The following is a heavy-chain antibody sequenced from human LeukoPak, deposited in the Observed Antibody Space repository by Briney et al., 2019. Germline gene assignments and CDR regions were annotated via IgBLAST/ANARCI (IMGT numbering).Heavy chain of an antibody. J-gene: IGHJ6*04. CDR2: ISGSGGST. Sequence: GGSLRLSCAASGFTFSSYAMSWVRQAPGKGLEWVSAISGSGGSTYYADSVKGRFTISRDNSKNTLYLQMNSLRAEDTAVYYCAKEAYSSSWYSQLFHTDVWGKGTTVTISS. V-gene: IGHV3-23*01. CDR1: GFTFSSYA. D-gene: IGHD6-13*01. CDR3: AKEAYSSSWYSQLFHTDV.